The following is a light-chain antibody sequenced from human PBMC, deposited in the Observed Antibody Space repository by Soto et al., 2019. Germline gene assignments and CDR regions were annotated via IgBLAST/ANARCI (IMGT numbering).Light chain of an antibody. CDR2: GAS. J-gene: IGKJ1*01. CDR1: QSVSTS. CDR3: QQYDRSPRT. V-gene: IGKV3-20*01. Sequence: EVVLMQSPGTLSLSPGERATLSCRASQSVSTSVGWYQQKPGQAPRLLIYGASNRATGIPDRFSGSGSGTDFTLTISRLEPEDFAVYYCQQYDRSPRTFGQGTKVEIK.